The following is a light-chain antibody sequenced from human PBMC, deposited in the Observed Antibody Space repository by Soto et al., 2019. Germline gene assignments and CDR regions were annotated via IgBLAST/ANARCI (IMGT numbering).Light chain of an antibody. V-gene: IGKV1-33*01. CDR2: DAF. Sequence: DIQMTQSPSSLSASVGDRVTITCQASQDIRNHLNWHQFKPGKAPKLLIYDAFNLEAGVPSRFSGSGYGTTFVLTISSLQPEDSATYYCQQHDNLPVTFGGGTKVEIK. CDR3: QQHDNLPVT. J-gene: IGKJ4*01. CDR1: QDIRNH.